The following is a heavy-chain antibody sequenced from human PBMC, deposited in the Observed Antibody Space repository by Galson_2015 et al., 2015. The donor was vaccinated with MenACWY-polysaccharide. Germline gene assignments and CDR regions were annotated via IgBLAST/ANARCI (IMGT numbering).Heavy chain of an antibody. CDR3: ARVPPGFAETFDY. V-gene: IGHV3-21*01. Sequence: SLRLSCAASGFIFSNYKMNWVRQAPGKGLEWVSCISSGSSFIYYADSMKGRFTISRDNAKNSVYLQMNSLRPEDTAVYYCARVPPGFAETFDYWGQGTLVTVSS. CDR1: GFIFSNYK. J-gene: IGHJ4*02. D-gene: IGHD3-10*01. CDR2: ISSGSSFI.